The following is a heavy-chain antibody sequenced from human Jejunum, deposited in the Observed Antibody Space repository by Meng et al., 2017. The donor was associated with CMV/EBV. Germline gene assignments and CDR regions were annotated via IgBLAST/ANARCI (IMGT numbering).Heavy chain of an antibody. CDR1: FTFRDAW. V-gene: IGHV3-15*04. CDR3: TTLQRGYYYKASDI. Sequence: FTFRDAWMSWVRQAPGTGLEWVGRIESRTDGGATDYAAPVKGRFTISRDDSKNTLFLEMNSLKTEDTAVYYCTTLQRGYYYKASDIRGPGTMVTVSS. CDR2: IESRTDGGAT. J-gene: IGHJ3*02. D-gene: IGHD3-10*01.